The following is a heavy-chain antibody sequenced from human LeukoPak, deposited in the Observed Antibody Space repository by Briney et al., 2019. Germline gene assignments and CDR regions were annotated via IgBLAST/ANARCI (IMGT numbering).Heavy chain of an antibody. J-gene: IGHJ4*02. CDR2: INSDGSDT. CDR3: ATDTSGYFKY. V-gene: IGHV3-74*01. Sequence: PGGSLRLSCAASGFTFSTYWMHWVRQAPGKGRVWVSRINSDGSDTIYADSVKGRFTISRDNAKNTLFLQMTSLRAEDTAVYFCATDTSGYFKYWGRGTLVTVSS. D-gene: IGHD3-22*01. CDR1: GFTFSTYW.